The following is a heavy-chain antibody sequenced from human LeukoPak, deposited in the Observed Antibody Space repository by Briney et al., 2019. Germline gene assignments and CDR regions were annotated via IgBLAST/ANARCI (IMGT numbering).Heavy chain of an antibody. Sequence: PSETLSLTCTVSGGSISSSSYFWGWIRQPPGTGLEWIGSIYYSGSTYYNPSLKSRVTLSVDTSKNQFSLKLSSVTAADTAVYYCARLGSVGYYFDYWGQGTLVTVSS. CDR2: IYYSGST. J-gene: IGHJ4*02. CDR1: GGSISSSSYF. CDR3: ARLGSVGYYFDY. V-gene: IGHV4-39*01. D-gene: IGHD1-26*01.